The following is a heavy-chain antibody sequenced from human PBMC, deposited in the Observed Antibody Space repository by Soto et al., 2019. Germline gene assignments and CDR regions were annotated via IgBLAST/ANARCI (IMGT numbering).Heavy chain of an antibody. D-gene: IGHD4-17*01. CDR1: GYTFTGYC. J-gene: IGHJ6*02. V-gene: IGHV1-2*02. CDR2: INPNSGGT. CDR3: ARDPDYGVYYYYGMDV. Sequence: QVQLVQSGAEVKKPGASVKVSCKASGYTFTGYCMHWVRQAPGQGLEWMGWINPNSGGTNYAQKFQGRVTMTRDTSISTAYMELSRLRSDDTAVYYCARDPDYGVYYYYGMDVWGQGTTVTVSS.